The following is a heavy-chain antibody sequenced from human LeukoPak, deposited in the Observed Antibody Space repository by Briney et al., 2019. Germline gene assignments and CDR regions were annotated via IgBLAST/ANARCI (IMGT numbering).Heavy chain of an antibody. D-gene: IGHD2-2*02. CDR2: ISAYNGNT. CDR3: ARDLRAVVVPAAIGGNNWFDP. V-gene: IGHV1-18*01. J-gene: IGHJ5*02. Sequence: ASVKVSCKASGYTFTSYGISWLRQAPGQGLEWMGWISAYNGNTNYAQKLQGRVTMTTDTSTSTAYMELRSLRSDDTAVYYCARDLRAVVVPAAIGGNNWFDPWGQGTLVTVSS. CDR1: GYTFTSYG.